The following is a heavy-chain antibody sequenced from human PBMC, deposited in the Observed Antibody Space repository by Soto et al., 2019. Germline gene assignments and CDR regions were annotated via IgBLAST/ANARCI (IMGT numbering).Heavy chain of an antibody. CDR2: IYHRGST. D-gene: IGHD4-17*01. J-gene: IGHJ4*01. Sequence: QLQLQESGSGLVKPSQTLSLSCTVSGGSISSGDFSWSWVRQPPGRGLEWIGYIYHRGSTFYSPSLKSRVTISIDRSTNQFSLRLSSVTAADTAGYYCATNRDYGILTYWGQGTLVNVS. CDR1: GGSISSGDFS. V-gene: IGHV4-30-2*01. CDR3: ATNRDYGILTY.